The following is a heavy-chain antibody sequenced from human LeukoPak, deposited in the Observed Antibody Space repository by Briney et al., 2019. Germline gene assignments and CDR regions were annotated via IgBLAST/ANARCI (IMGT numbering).Heavy chain of an antibody. J-gene: IGHJ4*02. V-gene: IGHV3-30-3*01. CDR3: AGEPWSSCTSIMCPVDF. CDR1: GFTFNIFD. D-gene: IGHD2-8*01. CDR2: KSDDGGNK. Sequence: GGSLRLSCAASGFTFNIFDLHWVRQAPGKGLEWVAFKSDDGGNKYYADSVKGRFTISRDNSKNTLYLQMNTLRAEDTAVYYCAGEPWSSCTSIMCPVDFWGQGTLVTVSS.